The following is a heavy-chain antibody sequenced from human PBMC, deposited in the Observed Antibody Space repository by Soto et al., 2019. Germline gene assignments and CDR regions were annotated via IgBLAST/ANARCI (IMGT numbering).Heavy chain of an antibody. D-gene: IGHD3-16*02. Sequence: GASVKVSCKASCYPFTSFGISWVRQAPGQGLEWVGWISAYNNITYYADSVKGRFTISRDNSKNTLYLQMNSLRAEDTAVYYCAKWSLGITFGGVIVSEAFDIWGQGTMVTVSS. V-gene: IGHV1-18*01. CDR2: ISAYNNIT. CDR1: CYPFTSFG. J-gene: IGHJ3*02. CDR3: AKWSLGITFGGVIVSEAFDI.